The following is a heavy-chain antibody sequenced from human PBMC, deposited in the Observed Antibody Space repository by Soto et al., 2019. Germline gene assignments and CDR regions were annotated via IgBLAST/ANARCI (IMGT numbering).Heavy chain of an antibody. CDR2: IYSGGST. CDR1: GFTVSSNY. D-gene: IGHD2-2*01. V-gene: IGHV3-53*01. Sequence: EVQLVESGGGLIQPGGSLRLSCAASGFTVSSNYMSWVRQAPGKGLEWVSVIYSGGSTYYADSVKGRFTISRDNSKNTLYLQMNSLRAEDTAVYYGAREYRAPPRCDYWGQGTLVTVSS. J-gene: IGHJ4*02. CDR3: AREYRAPPRCDY.